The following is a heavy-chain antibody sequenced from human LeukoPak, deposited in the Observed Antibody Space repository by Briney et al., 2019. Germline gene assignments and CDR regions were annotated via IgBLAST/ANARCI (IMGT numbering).Heavy chain of an antibody. CDR1: GGSISSSSYY. CDR2: IYYSGST. V-gene: IGHV4-39*07. CDR3: ARGRQYGNMITFGGVIGVWGETAFDI. D-gene: IGHD3-16*02. Sequence: KPSETLSLTCTVSGGSISSSSYYWGWILQPPGKGLEWIGRIYYSGSTYYNPSLKSRVTISVDRSKNQFSLKLSSVTAADTAVYYCARGRQYGNMITFGGVIGVWGETAFDIWGQGTMVTVSS. J-gene: IGHJ3*02.